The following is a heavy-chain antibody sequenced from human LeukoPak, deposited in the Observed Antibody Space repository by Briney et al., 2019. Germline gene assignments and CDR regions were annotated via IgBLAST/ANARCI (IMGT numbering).Heavy chain of an antibody. J-gene: IGHJ5*02. CDR3: ARQTYSIDWFDP. Sequence: SETLSLTCTVSGASIRSGDYYWSWIRQPPGKGLEWIGYIYDSGSTYYNPSLKSRITISVDTSENRFSLKLSSVTAADTAVYYCARQTYSIDWFDPWGQGTLVTVSS. CDR2: IYDSGST. CDR1: GASIRSGDYY. D-gene: IGHD4-11*01. V-gene: IGHV4-30-4*01.